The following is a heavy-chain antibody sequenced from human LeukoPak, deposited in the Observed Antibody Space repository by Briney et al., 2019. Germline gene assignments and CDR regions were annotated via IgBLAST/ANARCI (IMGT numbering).Heavy chain of an antibody. D-gene: IGHD6-19*01. CDR2: XXXGGGST. CDR3: AKDPARQWLTGGNWFDP. V-gene: IGHV3-23*01. CDR1: GFTFSSYA. Sequence: GGSLRLSCAASGFTFSSYAXSWLRXAXXXXXXXXXXXXXGGGSTYYADSVKGRFTISRDNSKNTLYLQMNSLRAEDTAVYYCAKDPARQWLTGGNWFDPWGQGTLVTVSS. J-gene: IGHJ5*02.